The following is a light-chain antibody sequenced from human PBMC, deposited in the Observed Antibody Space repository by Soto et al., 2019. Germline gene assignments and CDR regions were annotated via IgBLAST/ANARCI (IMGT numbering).Light chain of an antibody. J-gene: IGKJ1*01. CDR2: DAS. CDR1: QSISSW. Sequence: DIQMTQSPSTLSASVGDRVTITCRVSQSISSWLAWYQQKPGKAPKLLIYDASSLESGVPSRFSGSGSGTEFTLTISSLKPDDFATYYCQQYQSYSRTFGQGTKVDIK. V-gene: IGKV1-5*01. CDR3: QQYQSYSRT.